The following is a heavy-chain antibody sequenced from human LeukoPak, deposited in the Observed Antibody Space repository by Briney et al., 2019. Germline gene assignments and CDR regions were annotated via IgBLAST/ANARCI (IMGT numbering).Heavy chain of an antibody. CDR1: GGSISSGGYS. J-gene: IGHJ4*02. Sequence: SETLSLTCTVSGGSISSGGYSWSWIRQPPGKGLEWIGYIYHSGSTYYNPSLKSRVTISVDRSKNQFSLKLSSVTAADTAVYYCASSSSWFPFDYWGQGTLVTVSS. CDR3: ASSSSWFPFDY. V-gene: IGHV4-30-2*01. CDR2: IYHSGST. D-gene: IGHD6-13*01.